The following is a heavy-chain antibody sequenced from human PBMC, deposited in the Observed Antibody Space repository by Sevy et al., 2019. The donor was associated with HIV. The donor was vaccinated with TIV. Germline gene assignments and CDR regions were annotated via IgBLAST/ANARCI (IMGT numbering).Heavy chain of an antibody. D-gene: IGHD1-7*01. J-gene: IGHJ3*02. Sequence: GSLRLSCAVSGYSISSDDYWVWIRQPPGKGLEWIGNIYHSGNTYYNPSLKSRVTMSLDTSMNQFSLRLTSVTAADTAVYYCARTLRGNFETRATAFNIWGQGTMVTVSS. CDR3: ARTLRGNFETRATAFNI. V-gene: IGHV4-38-2*01. CDR2: IYHSGNT. CDR1: GYSISSDDY.